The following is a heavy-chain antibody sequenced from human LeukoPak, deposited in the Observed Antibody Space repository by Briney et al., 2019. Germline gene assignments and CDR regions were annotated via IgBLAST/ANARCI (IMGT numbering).Heavy chain of an antibody. Sequence: PSETLSLTCTVSGGSISSYYWTWIRQPPGKGLEWIGYIYHSGSTNYNPSLKSRVTISVDTSKNQLSLKLSSVTAADTAVYYCARVGDLYCSVGACFRRWFGYWGQGTLVTVSS. D-gene: IGHD2-15*01. J-gene: IGHJ4*02. CDR1: GGSISSYY. V-gene: IGHV4-59*01. CDR3: ARVGDLYCSVGACFRRWFGY. CDR2: IYHSGST.